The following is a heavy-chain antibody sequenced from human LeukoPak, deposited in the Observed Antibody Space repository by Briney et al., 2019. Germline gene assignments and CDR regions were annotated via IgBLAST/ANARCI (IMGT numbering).Heavy chain of an antibody. Sequence: PSETLSLTCTVSGGSISSSSYYWGWIRQPPGKGLEWIGSIYYSGSTNYNPSLKSRVTISVDTSKNQFSLKLSSVTAADTAVYYCARGGSQYYDILTGYYPLFDYWGQGTLVTVSS. D-gene: IGHD3-9*01. CDR2: IYYSGST. CDR3: ARGGSQYYDILTGYYPLFDY. V-gene: IGHV4-39*07. CDR1: GGSISSSSYY. J-gene: IGHJ4*02.